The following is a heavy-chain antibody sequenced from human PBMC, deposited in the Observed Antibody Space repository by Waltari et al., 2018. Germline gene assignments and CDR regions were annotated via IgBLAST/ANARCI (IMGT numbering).Heavy chain of an antibody. CDR1: GYTFTDFY. CDR3: ARAGSTLIWGVAE. V-gene: IGHV1-46*04. D-gene: IGHD2-2*01. Sequence: QVQLVQSGAEVKKPGASVKVSCTASGYTFTDFYMHWVRQAPGQGLEWMGIVNPNGGSTTYAQKLQDRVTMTRDTSTSTVYMELSSLRSEDTAVYYCARAGSTLIWGVAEWGQGTLVTVSS. CDR2: VNPNGGST. J-gene: IGHJ4*02.